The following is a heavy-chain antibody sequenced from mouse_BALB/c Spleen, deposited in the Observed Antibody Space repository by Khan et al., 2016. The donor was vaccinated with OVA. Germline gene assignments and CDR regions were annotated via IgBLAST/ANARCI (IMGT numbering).Heavy chain of an antibody. CDR3: ARDGAYYRNDGWCAY. CDR1: GYTFTSYT. CDR2: INPSSGYT. Sequence: QVQLQQSGAELARPGASVKMSCKASGYTFTSYTIHWIKQRPGQGLEWIGYINPSSGYTNYNQKFKDKATLTADKSSTTAYMQLSSLTSDDSAVYYWARDGAYYRNDGWCAYWGQGTLVTVSA. V-gene: IGHV1-4*01. D-gene: IGHD2-14*01. J-gene: IGHJ3*01.